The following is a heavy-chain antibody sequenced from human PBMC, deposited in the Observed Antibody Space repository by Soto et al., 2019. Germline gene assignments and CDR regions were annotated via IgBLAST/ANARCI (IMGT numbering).Heavy chain of an antibody. Sequence: ASVKVSCKASGYTFRRYGISWVRQAPGQGLEWMGWVSGYNGDTKYAQKVQGRVTMTIDTSTYTAYKEKRSLTSDDTAKYYCAKNGQPPYYYYGMDVWG. D-gene: IGHD2-8*01. V-gene: IGHV1-18*01. CDR1: GYTFRRYG. CDR2: VSGYNGDT. CDR3: AKNGQPPYYYYGMDV. J-gene: IGHJ6*02.